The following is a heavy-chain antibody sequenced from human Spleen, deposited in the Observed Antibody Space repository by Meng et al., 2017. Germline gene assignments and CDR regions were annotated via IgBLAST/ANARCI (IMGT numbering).Heavy chain of an antibody. D-gene: IGHD5-12*01. CDR1: GYSFTDYY. CDR3: ARDQSGYVRKFDD. CDR2: INPISGAT. V-gene: IGHV1-2*02. Sequence: ASVKVSCKASGYSFTDYYIYWVRQAPGQGLEWMGWINPISGATKYAEKFQGRVTMTRDSSVTTAYMEVSSLKSDDTAVYYCARDQSGYVRKFDDWGQGTLVTVSS. J-gene: IGHJ4*02.